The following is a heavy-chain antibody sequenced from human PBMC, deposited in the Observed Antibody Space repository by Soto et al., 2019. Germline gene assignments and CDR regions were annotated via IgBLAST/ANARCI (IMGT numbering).Heavy chain of an antibody. CDR2: IYYSGST. Sequence: SETLSLTCTVSGGSISSYYWSWIRQPPGKGLEWIGYIYYSGSTNYNPSLKSRVTISVDTSKNQFSLKLSSVTAADTAVYYCARVYGYYYDSSGYYQAFDYWGQGTLVTVSS. CDR3: ARVYGYYYDSSGYYQAFDY. CDR1: GGSISSYY. D-gene: IGHD3-22*01. V-gene: IGHV4-59*12. J-gene: IGHJ4*02.